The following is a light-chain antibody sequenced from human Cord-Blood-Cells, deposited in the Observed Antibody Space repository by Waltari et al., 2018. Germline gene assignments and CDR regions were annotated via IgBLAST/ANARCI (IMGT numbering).Light chain of an antibody. V-gene: IGLV1-51*01. J-gene: IGLJ1*01. CDR3: GTWDSSLSAYV. Sequence: QSVLTQPPSVSAAPGQKVTISCSGSSSNIGNNYVSWYQQLPGTAPKLLIYDNHQRPSGIPARFSGSKSGTSATLGITGLQTGDEADYYCGTWDSSLSAYVFGTGTKVTVL. CDR2: DNH. CDR1: SSNIGNNY.